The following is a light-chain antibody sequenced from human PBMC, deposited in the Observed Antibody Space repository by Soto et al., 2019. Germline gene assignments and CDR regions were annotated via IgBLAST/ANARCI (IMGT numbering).Light chain of an antibody. CDR2: TTS. V-gene: IGKV1-27*01. J-gene: IGKJ3*01. Sequence: DIQMTQSPSSLSASVGDRVTITCRASQGLNNYLAWYQQKPGKVPKLLIYTTSTLQSGVPSRFSGSGSGTDFTLTISSLQPEDVATYYCQNYNSVPLTFGPGTKVHIK. CDR3: QNYNSVPLT. CDR1: QGLNNY.